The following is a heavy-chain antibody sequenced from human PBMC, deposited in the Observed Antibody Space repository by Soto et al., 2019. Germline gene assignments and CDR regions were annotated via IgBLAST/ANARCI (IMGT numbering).Heavy chain of an antibody. J-gene: IGHJ4*02. CDR1: GFTFSSYA. D-gene: IGHD2-2*01. Sequence: EVQLLESGGGLVQPGGSLRLSCAASGFTFSSYAMSWVRQARGTGLEWVSAISGSAGSTYYADSVKGRFTISRDNSKNTLYLQMNSLRAEDMAVCYCTKYLLPYLPAGGAFDSWGQGTLGTVS. CDR2: ISGSAGST. V-gene: IGHV3-23*01. CDR3: TKYLLPYLPAGGAFDS.